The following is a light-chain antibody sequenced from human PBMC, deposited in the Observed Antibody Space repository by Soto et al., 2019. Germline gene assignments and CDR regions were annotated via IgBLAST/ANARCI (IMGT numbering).Light chain of an antibody. Sequence: DIQMTQSPSTLSASVGDRVTITCRARQSISPWLAWYQQKPGKAPNLLIYKASSLESGVPSRFSGSESGTEFTLTISSLQPDDFATYYCQQYNTYPWTFGQGTKVEI. CDR1: QSISPW. CDR3: QQYNTYPWT. CDR2: KAS. J-gene: IGKJ1*01. V-gene: IGKV1-5*03.